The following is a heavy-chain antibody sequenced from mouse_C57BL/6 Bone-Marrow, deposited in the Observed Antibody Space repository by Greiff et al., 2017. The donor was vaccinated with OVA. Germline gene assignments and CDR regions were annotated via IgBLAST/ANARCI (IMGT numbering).Heavy chain of an antibody. V-gene: IGHV1-81*01. Sequence: VQLQESGAELARPGASVKLSCKASGYTFTSYGISWVKQRTGQGLAWIGEIYPRSGNTYYNEKFKGKATLTSDKSSSTAYMELRSLTSEDSAVYFCARFYYYGSSAWFAYWGQGTLVTVSA. D-gene: IGHD1-1*01. CDR1: GYTFTSYG. CDR2: IYPRSGNT. CDR3: ARFYYYGSSAWFAY. J-gene: IGHJ3*01.